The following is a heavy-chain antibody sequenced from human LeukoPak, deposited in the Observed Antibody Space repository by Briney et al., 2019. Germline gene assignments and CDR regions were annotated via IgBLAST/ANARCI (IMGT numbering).Heavy chain of an antibody. V-gene: IGHV3-7*01. D-gene: IGHD3-22*01. J-gene: IGHJ3*02. CDR1: GFTFSSYW. CDR2: IKQDGSEK. CDR3: ARDYYDSSGYSRFPDAFDI. Sequence: GGSLRLSCAASGFTFSSYWMSWVRQAPGKGLEWVANIKQDGSEKYYVDSVKGRFTISRDNAKNSLYLQMNSLRAEDTAVYYCARDYYDSSGYSRFPDAFDIWGQGTMVTVSS.